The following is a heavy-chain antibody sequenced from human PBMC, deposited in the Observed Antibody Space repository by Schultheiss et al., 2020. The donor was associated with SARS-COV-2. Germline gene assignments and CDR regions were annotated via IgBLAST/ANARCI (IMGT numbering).Heavy chain of an antibody. J-gene: IGHJ3*02. Sequence: SETLSLTCTVSGGSISSGGYYWSWIRQPPGKGLEWIGEINHSGSTNYNPSLKSRVTISVDTSKNQFSLKLSSVTAADTAVYYCARYCSGGSCYAWDAFDIWGQGTMDTVSS. CDR1: GGSISSGGYY. D-gene: IGHD2-15*01. V-gene: IGHV4-61*08. CDR3: ARYCSGGSCYAWDAFDI. CDR2: INHSGST.